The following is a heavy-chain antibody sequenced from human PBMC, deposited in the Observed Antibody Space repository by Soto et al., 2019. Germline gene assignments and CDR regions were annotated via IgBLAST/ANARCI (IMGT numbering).Heavy chain of an antibody. Sequence: QVQLVQSGAEVQKPGSSVKASCKASGGTFSSYAISWVRQAPGQGLEWMGGIIPIFGTANYAQKFQGRVTITADESTSTAYMELSSLRSEDTAVYYCARDRNGSGSYTARAYDYWGQGTLVTVSS. CDR3: ARDRNGSGSYTARAYDY. CDR1: GGTFSSYA. J-gene: IGHJ4*02. V-gene: IGHV1-69*01. CDR2: IIPIFGTA. D-gene: IGHD3-10*01.